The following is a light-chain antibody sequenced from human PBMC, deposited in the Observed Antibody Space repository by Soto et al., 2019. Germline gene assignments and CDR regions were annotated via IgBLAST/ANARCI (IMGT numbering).Light chain of an antibody. J-gene: IGLJ2*01. CDR2: GNS. CDR1: SSNIGAGYD. Sequence: QSVLTQPPSVSGAPGQRVTISCTGSSSNIGAGYDVHWYQQLPGTAPKLLIYGNSNRPSGVPDRFSGSKSGTSASLAITGLKAEYEADYYCQSYDSSLVVFGGGTQLTVL. V-gene: IGLV1-40*01. CDR3: QSYDSSLVV.